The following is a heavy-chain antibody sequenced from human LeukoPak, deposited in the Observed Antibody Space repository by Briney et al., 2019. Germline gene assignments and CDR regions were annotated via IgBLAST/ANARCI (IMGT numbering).Heavy chain of an antibody. CDR1: GFTFSNYG. J-gene: IGHJ4*02. Sequence: PGGSLRLSCAASGFTFSNYGMHWVRQAPGKGLEWVGVIWYDGSNKYYADSVKGRFTISRDNSKNMLYLQMNSLRAEDTAIYYCTRPKTVVSSRGGFYFDSWGQGTLVTVSS. CDR2: IWYDGSNK. V-gene: IGHV3-33*01. CDR3: TRPKTVVSSRGGFYFDS. D-gene: IGHD4-23*01.